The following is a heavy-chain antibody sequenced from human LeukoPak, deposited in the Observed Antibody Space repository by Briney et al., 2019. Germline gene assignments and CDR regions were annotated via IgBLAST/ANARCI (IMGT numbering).Heavy chain of an antibody. J-gene: IGHJ6*02. V-gene: IGHV1-46*01. D-gene: IGHD2-2*01. CDR2: IIPSGGST. CDR3: ASSCSSTSCYGYYYYYGMDV. CDR1: GYTFTSYY. Sequence: ASVKDSCKASGYTFTSYYMHWVRHAPGQGLEWMGIIIPSGGSTSYAQKFQGRVTMTRDTSTSTVYMELSSLRSEDTAVYYCASSCSSTSCYGYYYYYGMDVWGQGTTVTVSS.